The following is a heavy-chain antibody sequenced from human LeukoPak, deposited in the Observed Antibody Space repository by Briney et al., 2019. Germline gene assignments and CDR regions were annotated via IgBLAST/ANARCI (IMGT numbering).Heavy chain of an antibody. Sequence: PGGSLRLSCAASGFTFSSYWMSWVRQAPGKGLEWVANIKQDGSEKYYVDSVKGRFTISRDNAKSSVYLQMNSLRAEDSGVYYCAKDRGWLRPIDNWGQGTLVTVSS. CDR1: GFTFSSYW. CDR3: AKDRGWLRPIDN. CDR2: IKQDGSEK. V-gene: IGHV3-7*01. D-gene: IGHD5-12*01. J-gene: IGHJ4*02.